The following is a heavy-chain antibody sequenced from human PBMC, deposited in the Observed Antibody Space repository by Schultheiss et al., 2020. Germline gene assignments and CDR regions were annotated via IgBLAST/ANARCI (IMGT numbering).Heavy chain of an antibody. CDR1: GFTFSNAW. CDR3: ASGDQFEAAFDI. D-gene: IGHD4-17*01. Sequence: GGSLRLSCAASGFTFSNAWMSWVRQAPGKGLEWVSYISSSGSTIYYADSVKGRFTISRDNAKSSLYLQMNSLRAEDTAVYYCASGDQFEAAFDIWGQGTMVTVSS. CDR2: ISSSGSTI. V-gene: IGHV3-11*01. J-gene: IGHJ3*02.